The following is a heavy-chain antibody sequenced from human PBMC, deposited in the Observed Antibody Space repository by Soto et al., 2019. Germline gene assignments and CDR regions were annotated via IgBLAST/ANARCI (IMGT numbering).Heavy chain of an antibody. V-gene: IGHV4-34*02. CDR2: ILNSGAT. CDR3: ARDDPVTRTIDY. D-gene: IGHD4-17*01. Sequence: QVQLQQWGAGLLKPSETLSLTCVVYGESFSGYFWSWIRQPPGQGLEWIGGILNSGATNYNPSLRSRVTMSVDTSKNQFSLNLNSLTAADTAVYYCARDDPVTRTIDYWGQGTLFTVSS. J-gene: IGHJ4*02. CDR1: GESFSGYF.